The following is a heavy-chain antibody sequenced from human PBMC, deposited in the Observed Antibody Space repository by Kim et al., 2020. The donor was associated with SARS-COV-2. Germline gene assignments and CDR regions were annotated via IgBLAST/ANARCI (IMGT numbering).Heavy chain of an antibody. CDR2: ISSSGSTI. J-gene: IGHJ3*02. V-gene: IGHV3-48*03. D-gene: IGHD3-10*01. Sequence: GGSLRLSCAASGFTFSSYEMNWVRQAPGKGLEWVSYISSSGSTIYYADSVKGRFTISRDNAKNSLYLQMNSLRAEDTAVYYCARLGYGSGSYFVFDIWGQGTMVTVSS. CDR1: GFTFSSYE. CDR3: ARLGYGSGSYFVFDI.